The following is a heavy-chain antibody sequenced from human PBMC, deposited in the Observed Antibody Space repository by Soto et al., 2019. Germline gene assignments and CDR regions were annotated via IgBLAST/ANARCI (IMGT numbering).Heavy chain of an antibody. CDR1: GYTFTGYY. V-gene: IGHV1-2*04. Sequence: ASVKLSCKASGYTFTGYYMHWVRQAPGQGLEWMGWINPNSGGTNYAQKFQGWVTMTRDTSISTAYMELSRLRSDDTAVYYCARDRRGNYYYYGMDVWGQGTTVTVSS. CDR3: ARDRRGNYYYYGMDV. CDR2: INPNSGGT. D-gene: IGHD3-16*01. J-gene: IGHJ6*02.